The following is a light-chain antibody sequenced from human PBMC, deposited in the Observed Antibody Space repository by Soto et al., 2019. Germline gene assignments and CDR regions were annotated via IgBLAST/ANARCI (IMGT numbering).Light chain of an antibody. J-gene: IGKJ4*01. Sequence: EIVLTQSPATLSLSPGERATLSCRASKSVSSYLAWYQQKPGQAPRLLIYDASNRATGIPARFSGSGSGTDFTLTISSLEPEDSAFYYCQQRRNWPPLFGRGTKVEIK. V-gene: IGKV3-11*01. CDR2: DAS. CDR1: KSVSSY. CDR3: QQRRNWPPL.